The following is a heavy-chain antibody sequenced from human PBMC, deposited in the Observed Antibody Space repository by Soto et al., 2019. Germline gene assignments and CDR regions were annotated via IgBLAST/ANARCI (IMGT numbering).Heavy chain of an antibody. D-gene: IGHD5-18*01. V-gene: IGHV3-30-3*01. J-gene: IGHJ4*02. CDR3: ARDQETAMVTGIDY. Sequence: QVQLVESGGGVVQPGRSLRLSRAASGFTFSSYAMHWVRQAPGQGLEWVAGISYDGSNKYYADSVKGRFTISRDNSKNTLYLQMNSLRAEDTAVYYCARDQETAMVTGIDYWGQGTLVTVSS. CDR2: ISYDGSNK. CDR1: GFTFSSYA.